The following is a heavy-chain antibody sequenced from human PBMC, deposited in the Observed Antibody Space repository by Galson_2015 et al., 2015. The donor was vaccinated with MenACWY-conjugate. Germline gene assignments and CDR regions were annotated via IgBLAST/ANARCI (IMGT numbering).Heavy chain of an antibody. CDR1: GFSLRGPH. CDR2: IWRRSRYI. D-gene: IGHD5-18*01. V-gene: IGHV3-11*06. J-gene: IGHJ4*02. Sequence: SPRLPLAASGFSLRGPHMGWVPPGPGEGGEWILYIWRRSRYINYADSVKGRFTIFKDNAGDAIYLQMNSLRGDDTAVYYCARVASTRGYSYGFDNWGQGTLVTVSS. CDR3: ARVASTRGYSYGFDN.